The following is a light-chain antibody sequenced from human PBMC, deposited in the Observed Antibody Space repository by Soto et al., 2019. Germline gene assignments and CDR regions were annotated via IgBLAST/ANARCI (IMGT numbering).Light chain of an antibody. V-gene: IGKV3-11*01. CDR2: DAS. CDR1: QSVSSY. CDR3: QQYYSYPFT. J-gene: IGKJ3*01. Sequence: EIVLTQSPATLSLSPGERATLSCRASQSVSSYLAWYRQKPGQAPRLLIYDASNRATGIPARFSGSGSGTDFTLTISSLEPEDFATYYCQQYYSYPFTFGPGTKVDIK.